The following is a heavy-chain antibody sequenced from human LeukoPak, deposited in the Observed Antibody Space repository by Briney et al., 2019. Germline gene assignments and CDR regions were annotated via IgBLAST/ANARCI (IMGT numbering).Heavy chain of an antibody. V-gene: IGHV4-34*01. CDR1: GESFSGYY. Sequence: PSETLSLTCAVYGESFSGYYWSWIRQPPGKGLEWIGEVNHSGSTNYNPSLKSRVTISVDTSKNQFSLKLSSVTAAETGVYYCARAEITAAGVPFDYWGQGTLVTVSS. CDR3: ARAEITAAGVPFDY. J-gene: IGHJ4*02. CDR2: VNHSGST. D-gene: IGHD6-13*01.